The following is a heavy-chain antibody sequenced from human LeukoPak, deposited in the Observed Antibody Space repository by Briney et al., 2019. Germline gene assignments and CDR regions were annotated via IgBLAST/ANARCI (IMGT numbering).Heavy chain of an antibody. Sequence: GGSLRLSCAASGFTFSSYWMSWVRQAPGKGLEWVANIKQDGSEKDYVDPVKGRFTISRDNAKNSLYLQMNSLRAEDTAVYYCAGGLNVDTAMGRLGDWGQGTLVTVSS. V-gene: IGHV3-7*01. CDR2: IKQDGSEK. CDR3: AGGLNVDTAMGRLGD. D-gene: IGHD5-18*01. CDR1: GFTFSSYW. J-gene: IGHJ4*02.